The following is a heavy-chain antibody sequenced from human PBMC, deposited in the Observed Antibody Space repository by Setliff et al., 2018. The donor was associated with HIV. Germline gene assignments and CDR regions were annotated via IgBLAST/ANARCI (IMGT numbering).Heavy chain of an antibody. V-gene: IGHV4-61*09. D-gene: IGHD6-13*01. Sequence: SETLSLTCTVSGGSISSGSYYWSWIRQPAGKGLEWIGHIYTSGSTNYNPSLKSRVTISVDTSKNQFSLKLSSVTAADTAVYYCARDGRDSSSWYSYYFDYWGQGTLVTVSS. CDR3: ARDGRDSSSWYSYYFDY. CDR1: GGSISSGSYY. J-gene: IGHJ4*02. CDR2: IYTSGST.